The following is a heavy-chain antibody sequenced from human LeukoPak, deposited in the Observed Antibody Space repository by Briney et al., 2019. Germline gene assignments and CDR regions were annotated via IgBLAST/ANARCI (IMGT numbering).Heavy chain of an antibody. J-gene: IGHJ6*03. CDR2: ISDDGSNK. CDR3: AKGGGSSWPYYYYYYMDV. V-gene: IGHV3-30*04. D-gene: IGHD6-13*01. CDR1: GFTFRTYA. Sequence: QPGGYLRLSCAASGFTFRTYAMNWVRQAPGKGLEWVAVISDDGSNKYYAESVKGQFTISRDNSKNTLYLQMNSLRAEDTAVYYCAKGGGSSWPYYYYYYMDVWGKGTTVTVSS.